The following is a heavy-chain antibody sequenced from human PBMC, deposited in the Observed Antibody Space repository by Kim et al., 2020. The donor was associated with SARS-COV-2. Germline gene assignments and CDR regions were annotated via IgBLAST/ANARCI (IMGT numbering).Heavy chain of an antibody. V-gene: IGHV5-10-1*01. J-gene: IGHJ4*02. D-gene: IGHD6-13*01. CDR3: ARLEAAAGTGYFDY. Sequence: PSFQGHVTMSTDKSVSTAYLQWSSLKASDTAMYYCARLEAAAGTGYFDYWGQGTLVTVSS.